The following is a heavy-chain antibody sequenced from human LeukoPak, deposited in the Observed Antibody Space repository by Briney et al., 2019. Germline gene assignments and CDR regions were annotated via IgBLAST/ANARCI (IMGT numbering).Heavy chain of an antibody. J-gene: IGHJ3*02. Sequence: SETLSLTCTVSGGSISSYYWSWIRQPPGKGLEWIGYIYTSGSTNYNPSLKSRVTISVATSKNQFSLKLSSVTAADTAVYFCARHDTYFDAFDIWGQGTMVTVSS. CDR2: IYTSGST. CDR3: ARHDTYFDAFDI. V-gene: IGHV4-4*09. D-gene: IGHD3-22*01. CDR1: GGSISSYY.